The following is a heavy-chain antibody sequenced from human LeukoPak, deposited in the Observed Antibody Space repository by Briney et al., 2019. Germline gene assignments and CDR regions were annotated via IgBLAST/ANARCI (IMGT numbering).Heavy chain of an antibody. CDR2: INPNSDGT. J-gene: IGHJ3*02. V-gene: IGHV1-2*02. D-gene: IGHD2-15*01. Sequence: ASVKVSCKASGYTFTGYYMHWVRQAPGQGLEWMGWINPNSDGTNYAQKFQGRVTMTRDTSISTAYMELSRLRSDDTAVYYCARASTPGAFDIWGQGTMVTVSS. CDR1: GYTFTGYY. CDR3: ARASTPGAFDI.